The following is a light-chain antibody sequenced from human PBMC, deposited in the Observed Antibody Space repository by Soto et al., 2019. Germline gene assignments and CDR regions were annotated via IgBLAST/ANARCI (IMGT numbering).Light chain of an antibody. Sequence: EIVLTQSPGTLSLSPGERATLSCRASQSVSNNYLAWYQQKPGQAPGLLIYGAASRATGIPDRFSGSGSGTDFTLTISRLEPEDFAVYYCQQYGSSPYTFCQGTKLEIK. J-gene: IGKJ2*01. CDR3: QQYGSSPYT. CDR1: QSVSNNY. V-gene: IGKV3-20*01. CDR2: GAA.